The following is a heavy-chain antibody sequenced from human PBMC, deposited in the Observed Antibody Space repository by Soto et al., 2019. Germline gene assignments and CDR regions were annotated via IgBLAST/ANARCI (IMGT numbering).Heavy chain of an antibody. CDR3: ARGYSGYDPFDY. CDR1: GFIFKNYG. Sequence: QVQLVESGGGVVQPGRSLRLSCTVSGFIFKNYGMHWVRQAPGKGLEWVAVIWYDGSRKYYADSAKGRFTISRDNSKNTRDLQMNSLGAEDTAVYYCARGYSGYDPFDYWGQGTLVTVSS. V-gene: IGHV3-33*01. CDR2: IWYDGSRK. J-gene: IGHJ4*02. D-gene: IGHD5-12*01.